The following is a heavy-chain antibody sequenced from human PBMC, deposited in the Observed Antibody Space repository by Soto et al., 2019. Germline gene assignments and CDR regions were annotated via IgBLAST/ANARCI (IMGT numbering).Heavy chain of an antibody. CDR1: GFTFSSYA. V-gene: IGHV3-30-3*01. D-gene: IGHD6-13*01. J-gene: IGHJ6*02. CDR3: ARDMEQQLNYYYYYGMDV. Sequence: GGSLRLSCAASGFTFSSYAMHWVRQAPGKGLEWVAVISYDGSNKYHADSVKGRFTISRDNSKNTLYLQMNSLRAEDTAVYYCARDMEQQLNYYYYYGMDVWGQGTTVTVSS. CDR2: ISYDGSNK.